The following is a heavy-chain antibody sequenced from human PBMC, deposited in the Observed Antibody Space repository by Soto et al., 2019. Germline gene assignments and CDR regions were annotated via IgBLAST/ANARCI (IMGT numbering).Heavy chain of an antibody. CDR1: GSTFNNAW. J-gene: IGHJ4*02. CDR3: TAQFYFDASGYSFDL. Sequence: GGSLRLSCAASGSTFNNAWMGWVRQAPGQGLEWVGHMKSKSEGETTDYAAPVKGRFTISRDDSKNTVYLQMNSLTTEDTAVYYCTAQFYFDASGYSFDLWGQGTLVTVSS. D-gene: IGHD3-22*01. CDR2: MKSKSEGETT. V-gene: IGHV3-15*01.